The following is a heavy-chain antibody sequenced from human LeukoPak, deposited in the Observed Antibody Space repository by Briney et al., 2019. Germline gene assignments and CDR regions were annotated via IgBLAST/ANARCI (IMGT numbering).Heavy chain of an antibody. J-gene: IGHJ4*02. CDR3: AKGPDPLRYCSSTSCYDTFEY. CDR1: GFTFSSYG. V-gene: IGHV3-23*01. D-gene: IGHD2-2*01. Sequence: GGSLRLSCAASGFTFSSYGMSWVRQAPGKGLEWVSAISGSGGSTYYADSVKGRFTISRDNSKNTLYLQMNSLRAEDTAVYYCAKGPDPLRYCSSTSCYDTFEYWGQGTLVTVSS. CDR2: ISGSGGST.